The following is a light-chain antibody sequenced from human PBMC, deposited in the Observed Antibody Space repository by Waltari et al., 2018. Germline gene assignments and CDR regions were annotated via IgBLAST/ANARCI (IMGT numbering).Light chain of an antibody. Sequence: DIVMTQSPLSLPVTPGEQASISCRSSRSLLHSNGYNYLDRYLQKPGQSPQLLIYLGSNRASGVPDRFSGSGSGTDFTLKISRVEAEDVGVYYCMQALQAPLTFGGGTKVEIK. CDR3: MQALQAPLT. CDR2: LGS. V-gene: IGKV2-28*01. J-gene: IGKJ4*01. CDR1: RSLLHSNGYNY.